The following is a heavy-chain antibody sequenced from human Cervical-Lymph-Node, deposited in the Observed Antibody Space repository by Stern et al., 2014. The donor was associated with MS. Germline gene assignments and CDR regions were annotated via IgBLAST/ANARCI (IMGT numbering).Heavy chain of an antibody. CDR1: GFTFSSYG. V-gene: IGHV3-33*01. J-gene: IGHJ4*02. D-gene: IGHD6-6*01. Sequence: QVQLVESGGGVVQPGRSLRLSCAASGFTFSSYGMHWVRPTPGKGLEWVAVIWYDGSNKYYADSVKGRFTISRDNSENTLYLQMNSLRAEDTAVYYCARGDSSSPLEYWGQGTLVTVSS. CDR2: IWYDGSNK. CDR3: ARGDSSSPLEY.